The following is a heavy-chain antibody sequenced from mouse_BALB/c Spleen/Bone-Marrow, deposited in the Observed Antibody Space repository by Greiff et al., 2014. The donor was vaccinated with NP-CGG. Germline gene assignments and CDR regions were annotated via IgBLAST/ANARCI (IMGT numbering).Heavy chain of an antibody. Sequence: DVQLVESGAELVKPGASVKLSCTASGFNIKDTYMHWVKQRPEQGLEWVGRIDPANGNTKYDPKFQGKATITADTSSNTAYLQLSSLTSEDTVVYYCAGDGAYWGQGTLVTVSA. CDR3: AGDGAY. CDR2: IDPANGNT. V-gene: IGHV14-3*02. D-gene: IGHD3-3*01. J-gene: IGHJ3*01. CDR1: GFNIKDTY.